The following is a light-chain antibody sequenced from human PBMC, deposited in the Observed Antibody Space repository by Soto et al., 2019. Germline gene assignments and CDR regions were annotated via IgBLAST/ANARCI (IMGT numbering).Light chain of an antibody. CDR2: GAS. CDR1: QSVSSSY. Sequence: EIVLTQSPGTLSLSPGERASLSCRASQSVSSSYLAGYQQKPGQAPRLLIYGASSRATGIPDRFSGSGSGTDFTLTIRRLEPEDFAVYYCQQYGSSPRTFGQGTKVESK. CDR3: QQYGSSPRT. J-gene: IGKJ1*01. V-gene: IGKV3-20*01.